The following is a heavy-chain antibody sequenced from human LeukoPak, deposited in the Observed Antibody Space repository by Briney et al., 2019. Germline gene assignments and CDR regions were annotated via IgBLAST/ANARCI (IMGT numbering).Heavy chain of an antibody. D-gene: IGHD2-15*01. CDR1: GYTFTSYG. V-gene: IGHV1-18*01. CDR3: ASVVRSGGSCLQD. CDR2: ISAYNGNT. J-gene: IGHJ1*01. Sequence: ASVKVSCKASGYTFTSYGISWVRQAPGQGLEWMGWISAYNGNTNYAQKLQGRVTITTDTSTSTAYMELRSLRSDDTAVYYCASVVRSGGSCLQDWGQGTLVTVSS.